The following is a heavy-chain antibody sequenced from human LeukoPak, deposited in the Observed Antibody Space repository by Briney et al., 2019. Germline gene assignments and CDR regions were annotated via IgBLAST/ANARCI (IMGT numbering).Heavy chain of an antibody. Sequence: GGSLRLSCAPSGFIFSAYAMSWVRQAPGKGLEWVSGISGSGDNTYYADSVKGRFTISRDNSKNTLYVQVNSLGTEDTAAYYCAKGSYYDSSGSFYFDYWGQGTLVTVSS. D-gene: IGHD3-22*01. CDR1: GFIFSAYA. J-gene: IGHJ4*02. CDR2: ISGSGDNT. V-gene: IGHV3-23*01. CDR3: AKGSYYDSSGSFYFDY.